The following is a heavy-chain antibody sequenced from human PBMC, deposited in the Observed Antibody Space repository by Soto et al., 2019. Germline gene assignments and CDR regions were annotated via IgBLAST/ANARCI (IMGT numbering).Heavy chain of an antibody. Sequence: QVQLVESGGGVVQPGRSLRLSCAASGFTFSSYGMHWVRQAPGKGLEWVAVIWYDGSNKYYADSVKGRFTISRDNSKNTLYLQMNSLRAEETAVYYCARDFRGITGTILFDYWGQGTLVTVSS. CDR1: GFTFSSYG. CDR3: ARDFRGITGTILFDY. CDR2: IWYDGSNK. J-gene: IGHJ4*02. V-gene: IGHV3-33*01. D-gene: IGHD1-7*01.